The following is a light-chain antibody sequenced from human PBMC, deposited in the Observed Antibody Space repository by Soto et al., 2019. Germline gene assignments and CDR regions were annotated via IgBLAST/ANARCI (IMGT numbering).Light chain of an antibody. J-gene: IGKJ1*01. V-gene: IGKV3-15*01. Sequence: EIVMTQSPATLSVSPGERATLSCRASQSVSRNLAWYQQKPGQAPRLLIYGASTRATGIPARFSGSGSGTEFSLTISSLQSEDFAVYYCQQYIHWPRGTCGQGTRWISN. CDR2: GAS. CDR1: QSVSRN. CDR3: QQYIHWPRGT.